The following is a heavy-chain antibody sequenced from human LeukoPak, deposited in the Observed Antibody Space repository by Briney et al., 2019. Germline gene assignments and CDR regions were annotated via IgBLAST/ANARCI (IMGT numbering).Heavy chain of an antibody. CDR3: ARHVIPFRFLEWYPGYYFDY. D-gene: IGHD3-3*01. V-gene: IGHV5-51*01. CDR1: GYNFTNYW. Sequence: GESLKISCKGSGYNFTNYWIGWVRQMPGKGLEWMGIFYPGDSDTRYSPSFQGQVTISADKSINTAYLQWSSLKASDTAMYYCARHVIPFRFLEWYPGYYFDYWGQGTLVTVSS. J-gene: IGHJ4*02. CDR2: FYPGDSDT.